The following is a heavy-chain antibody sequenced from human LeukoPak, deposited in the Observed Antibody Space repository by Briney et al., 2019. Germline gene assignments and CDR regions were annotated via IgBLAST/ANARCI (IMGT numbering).Heavy chain of an antibody. V-gene: IGHV4-34*01. Sequence: PSETLSLTCAVYGGSFSGYYWSWIRQPPGKGLEWIGEINHSGSTNYNPSLKSRVTISVDTSKNQFSLKLSSVTAADTAVYYCARHRRITLKPGGKWGYYFDYWGQGTLVTVSS. J-gene: IGHJ4*02. CDR1: GGSFSGYY. CDR2: INHSGST. D-gene: IGHD3-22*01. CDR3: ARHRRITLKPGGKWGYYFDY.